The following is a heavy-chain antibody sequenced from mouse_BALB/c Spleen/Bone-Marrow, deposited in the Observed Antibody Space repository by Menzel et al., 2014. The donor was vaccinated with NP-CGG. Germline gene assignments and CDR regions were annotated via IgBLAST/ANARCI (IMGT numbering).Heavy chain of an antibody. CDR2: ISSSGSYT. V-gene: IGHV5-9-3*01. J-gene: IGHJ1*01. Sequence: DVKLVESGGGLAKPGGSLQLSCAASGFTFSTYAMSWVRQTPEKRLEWVATISSSGSYTYYPDSVKGRFTISRDNAKNTLYLQMSSLRSEDTAMFYCSRLRMITTYFDVWGAETTVTVSS. CDR1: GFTFSTYA. CDR3: SRLRMITTYFDV. D-gene: IGHD2-4*01.